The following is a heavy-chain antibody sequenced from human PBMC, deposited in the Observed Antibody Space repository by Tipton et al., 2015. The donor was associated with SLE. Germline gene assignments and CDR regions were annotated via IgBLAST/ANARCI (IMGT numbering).Heavy chain of an antibody. CDR2: ISSYKDNT. D-gene: IGHD2-8*02. J-gene: IGHJ4*02. CDR3: ARVGYCTGGFCPPYFDY. Sequence: QLVQSGAEVKKPGASVKVSCKASGYPFTNYAISWVRQAPGQGLEWLGWISSYKDNTNYAQRLQGRVTMRTDTSTRTAYMELRRLRSDDTAVYYCARVGYCTGGFCPPYFDYWGQGTLVTVSS. CDR1: GYPFTNYA. V-gene: IGHV1-18*01.